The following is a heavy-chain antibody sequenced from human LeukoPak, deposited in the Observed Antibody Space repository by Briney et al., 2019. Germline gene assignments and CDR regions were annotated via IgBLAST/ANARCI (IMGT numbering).Heavy chain of an antibody. D-gene: IGHD5-18*01. CDR3: ARVPVGQYSYDS. V-gene: IGHV3-48*04. CDR1: GFTFSTSG. Sequence: PGGSLRLSCATSGFTFSTSGMHWVRQAPGKGLEWVSYISSASGSIYYADSVKGRFTISRDNAKNSLFLQMNSLRAEDTAVYYCARVPVGQYSYDSWGQGSLVTVSS. CDR2: ISSASGSI. J-gene: IGHJ5*02.